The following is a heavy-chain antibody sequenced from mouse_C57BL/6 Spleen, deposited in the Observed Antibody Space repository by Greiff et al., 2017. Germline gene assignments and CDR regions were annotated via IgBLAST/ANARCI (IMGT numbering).Heavy chain of an antibody. J-gene: IGHJ4*01. CDR2: IDPSDSET. CDR3: ARLYFYAMDY. Sequence: QVQLQQPGAELVRPGSSVKLSCKASGYTFTSYWMHWVKQRPIQGLEWIGNIDPSDSETHYNQKFKDKATLTVDKSTSPAYMQLSSLTSEDSAVYYCARLYFYAMDYWGQGTSVTVSS. CDR1: GYTFTSYW. V-gene: IGHV1-52*01.